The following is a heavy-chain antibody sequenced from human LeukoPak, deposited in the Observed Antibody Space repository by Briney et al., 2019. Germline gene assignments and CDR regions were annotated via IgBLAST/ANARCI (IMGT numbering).Heavy chain of an antibody. Sequence: SGGSLRLSCAASGFTFSTYSMIWVRQAPGKGLEWVSSISSSGAYIYLADSLKGRFTISRDNAKNSLYPQMNSLRAEDTAVYYCARAVAVAGTDWYFDLWGRGTLVTVSS. D-gene: IGHD6-19*01. CDR2: ISSSGAYI. V-gene: IGHV3-21*01. J-gene: IGHJ2*01. CDR3: ARAVAVAGTDWYFDL. CDR1: GFTFSTYS.